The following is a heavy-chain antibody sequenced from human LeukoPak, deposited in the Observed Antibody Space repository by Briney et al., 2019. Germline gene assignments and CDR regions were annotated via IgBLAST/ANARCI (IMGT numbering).Heavy chain of an antibody. CDR2: INHSGST. J-gene: IGHJ5*02. CDR1: GGSFSGYY. Sequence: KPSETLSLTCAVYGGSFSGYYWSWIRQPPGKGLEWIGEINHSGSTNYNPSLKSRVTISVDTSKNQFSLKLSSVTAADTAVYYCARGGSSWYRDINWFDPWGQGTLVTVSS. D-gene: IGHD6-13*01. CDR3: ARGGSSWYRDINWFDP. V-gene: IGHV4-34*01.